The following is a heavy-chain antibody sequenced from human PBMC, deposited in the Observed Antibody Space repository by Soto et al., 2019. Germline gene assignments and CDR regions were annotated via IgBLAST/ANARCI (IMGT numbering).Heavy chain of an antibody. Sequence: QVQLVQSGAEVKKPGSSVKVSCQASGGTFSSYAISWVRQAPGQGLEWMGGIIPIFGTANYAQKFQGRVTITADEPTSTASMELSSLRSQDTAVYYRASHPFSVSSSSGRVPSSDYFYYSGMDVWGQGTTGTVS. CDR2: IIPIFGTA. D-gene: IGHD6-6*01. V-gene: IGHV1-69*01. CDR1: GGTFSSYA. J-gene: IGHJ6*02. CDR3: ASHPFSVSSSSGRVPSSDYFYYSGMDV.